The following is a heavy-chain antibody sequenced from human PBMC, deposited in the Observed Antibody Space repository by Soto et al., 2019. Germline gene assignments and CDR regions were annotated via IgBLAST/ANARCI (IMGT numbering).Heavy chain of an antibody. CDR3: ASQGWGTEDWFDP. Sequence: QVQLQESGPGLVKPSETLSLTCTVSGGSISSYYWSWIRQPTGKGLAWIGYIYYSGRTNYNPSLMRRVTISVDTSKNQFSLKLSSVTAADTAVYYCASQGWGTEDWFDPWGQGTLVTVSS. CDR2: IYYSGRT. J-gene: IGHJ5*02. D-gene: IGHD3-16*01. V-gene: IGHV4-59*08. CDR1: GGSISSYY.